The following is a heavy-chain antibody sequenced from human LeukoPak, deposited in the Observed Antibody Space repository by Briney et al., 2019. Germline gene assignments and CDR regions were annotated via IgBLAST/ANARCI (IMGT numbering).Heavy chain of an antibody. CDR1: GLSVSSNF. CDR2: ISSSSSYI. V-gene: IGHV3-21*01. J-gene: IGHJ4*02. Sequence: NPGGSLRLSCAATGLSVSSNFMSWVRKAPGRGLEWVSSISSSSSYIYYADSVKGRFTISRDNAKNSLYLQMNSLRAEDTAVYYCARGGSSGWYATGYFDYWGQGTLVTVSS. CDR3: ARGGSSGWYATGYFDY. D-gene: IGHD6-19*01.